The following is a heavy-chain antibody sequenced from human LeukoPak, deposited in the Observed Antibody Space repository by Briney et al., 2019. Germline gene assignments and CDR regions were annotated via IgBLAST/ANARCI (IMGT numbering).Heavy chain of an antibody. CDR1: GFTFSSNY. D-gene: IGHD4-17*01. Sequence: PGGSLRLSCAASGFTFSSNYLFGVRHTPVKGREGVAFISYDGKVDYYADSVRGRFTVSRDNSKNTLDLQMNSLRPANTAVYFCARGGQHDYGETFFWNPMDVWGQGTTVTVSS. CDR2: ISYDGKVD. CDR3: ARGGQHDYGETFFWNPMDV. J-gene: IGHJ6*02. V-gene: IGHV3-30*03.